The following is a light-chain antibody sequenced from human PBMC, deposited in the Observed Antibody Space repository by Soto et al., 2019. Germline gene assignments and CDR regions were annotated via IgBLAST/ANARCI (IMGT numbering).Light chain of an antibody. V-gene: IGKV4-1*01. CDR3: QQYFTFPLT. CDR2: WAS. Sequence: IVMTQSPDSLAVSLGERATINCKSSQSVLYSSNNKNYLAWYQHKPGQPPKLLIYWASTRESGVPDRFSGSRSGTDFTLILSSLQAEDVAVYYCQQYFTFPLTFGGGTNVEIE. CDR1: QSVLYSSNNKNY. J-gene: IGKJ4*01.